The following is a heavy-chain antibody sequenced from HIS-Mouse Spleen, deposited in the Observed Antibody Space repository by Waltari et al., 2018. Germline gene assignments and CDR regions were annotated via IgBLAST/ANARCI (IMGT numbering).Heavy chain of an antibody. V-gene: IGHV4-39*07. CDR3: AREIPYSSSWYDWYFDL. CDR1: GGSISSSSYY. CDR2: IDYSGST. J-gene: IGHJ2*01. D-gene: IGHD6-13*01. Sequence: QLQLQESGPGLVKPSETLSLTCTVSGGSISSSSYYWGWIRQPPGKGLEWIGSIDYSGSTYYNPSLTSRVTISVEPSKNQFSLKLSSVTAADTAVYYCAREIPYSSSWYDWYFDLWGRGTLVTVSS.